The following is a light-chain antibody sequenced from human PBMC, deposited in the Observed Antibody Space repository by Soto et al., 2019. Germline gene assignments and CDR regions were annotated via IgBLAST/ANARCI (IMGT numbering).Light chain of an antibody. CDR3: KQYNSYWT. V-gene: IGKV1-5*01. J-gene: IGKJ1*01. Sequence: DIQMTQSPSTLSASVGDRVVITCRASQSISRWLSWYQQKAGKAPKLLIYDASTLQTGVASRFGGSMSGTEFTLTITGLQPDDSATYYCKQYNSYWTFGPGTKVDTK. CDR2: DAS. CDR1: QSISRW.